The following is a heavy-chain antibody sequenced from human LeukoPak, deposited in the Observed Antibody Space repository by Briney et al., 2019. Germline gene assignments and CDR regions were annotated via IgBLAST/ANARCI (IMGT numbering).Heavy chain of an antibody. Sequence: ASVKVSCKASGYTFTGYYMHWVRQAPGQGLEWMGWINPNSGGTNYAQKFQGRVTMTRDTSISTAYMELSRLRSDDTAVYYCARDQVDSSGFGYWGQGTLVTVSS. CDR3: ARDQVDSSGFGY. CDR1: GYTFTGYY. V-gene: IGHV1-2*02. J-gene: IGHJ4*02. D-gene: IGHD3-22*01. CDR2: INPNSGGT.